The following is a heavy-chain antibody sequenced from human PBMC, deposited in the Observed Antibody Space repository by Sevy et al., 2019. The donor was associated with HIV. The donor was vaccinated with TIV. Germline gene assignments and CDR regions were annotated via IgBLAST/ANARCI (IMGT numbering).Heavy chain of an antibody. D-gene: IGHD1-26*01. CDR1: GGSITSLY. V-gene: IGHV4-59*08. Sequence: SETLSLTCTVSGGSITSLYWNWIRQPPGKGLEWIANIYYNGHINYNPSRKSRVTLSLHTSKNPFSLRLSSVTAADTAMYYCAGENAWGRGYSWGQGTLVTVSS. J-gene: IGHJ4*02. CDR2: IYYNGHI. CDR3: AGENAWGRGYS.